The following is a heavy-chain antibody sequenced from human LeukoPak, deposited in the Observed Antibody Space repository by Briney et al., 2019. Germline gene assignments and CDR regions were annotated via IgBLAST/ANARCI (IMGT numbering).Heavy chain of an antibody. CDR2: ISYDGSNE. CDR1: GFTFSSYG. J-gene: IGHJ4*02. D-gene: IGHD2-2*01. CDR3: ARNIFSTAMSSSPPKY. Sequence: PGGSLRLSCAASGFTFSSYGMHWVRQAPGKGLEWVAVISYDGSNEYYADSVKGRFTISRDNSKNTLYLQMNSLRAEDTAVYYCARNIFSTAMSSSPPKYWGQGTLVTVSS. V-gene: IGHV3-30*03.